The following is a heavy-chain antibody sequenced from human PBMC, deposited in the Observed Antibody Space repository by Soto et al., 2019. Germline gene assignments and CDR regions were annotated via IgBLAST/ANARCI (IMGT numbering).Heavy chain of an antibody. J-gene: IGHJ4*02. CDR2: IIPLFGTA. CDR1: GGTFSSFG. CDR3: ARDRSMDGYNSRSFDY. Sequence: QVQLVQSGAEVKKPGSSVKVSCKASGGTFSSFGFNWGRQAPGQGLEWMGGIIPLFGTANYAEKFQGRVTISADEGTSTASMELIGLRSEDTAIYYCARDRSMDGYNSRSFDYWGQGTLVTVS. D-gene: IGHD5-12*01. V-gene: IGHV1-69*01.